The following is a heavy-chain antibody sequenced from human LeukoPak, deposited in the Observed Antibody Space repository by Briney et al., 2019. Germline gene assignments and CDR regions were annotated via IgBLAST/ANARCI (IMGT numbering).Heavy chain of an antibody. V-gene: IGHV3-15*06. Sequence: GGSLRLSCVGSGFTFSDASMSWVRQAPGKGLEWVGHIESRSFGGTTNYAAPVKGRFIISRDDSENTLYLEMSSLKSDDTAVYFCLARYYRTYWGQETLVTVSS. J-gene: IGHJ4*02. CDR1: GFTFSDAS. CDR3: LARYYRTY. D-gene: IGHD1-14*01. CDR2: IESRSFGGTT.